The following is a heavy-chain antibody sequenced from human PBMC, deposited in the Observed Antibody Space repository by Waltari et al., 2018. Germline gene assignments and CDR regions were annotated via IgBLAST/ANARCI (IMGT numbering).Heavy chain of an antibody. CDR3: ARQILGSLLDY. J-gene: IGHJ4*02. CDR1: GYTFTSHE. D-gene: IGHD1-26*01. Sequence: QVQLVQSGAEVKKPGASVKVSCKASGYTFTSHEISWVRQAPGQGLEWMGWISTYSGNTNYAQRLQGRVTMTTDTSTGTAYMELRSLRSDDTAVYYCARQILGSLLDYWGQGTLVTVSS. V-gene: IGHV1-18*01. CDR2: ISTYSGNT.